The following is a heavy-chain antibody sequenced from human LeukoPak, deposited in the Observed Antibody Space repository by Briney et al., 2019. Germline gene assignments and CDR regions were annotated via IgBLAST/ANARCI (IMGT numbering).Heavy chain of an antibody. CDR3: AKVDPPIIEGGRGEAFDV. J-gene: IGHJ3*01. CDR1: GYSFTNFG. Sequence: ASVKVSCMASGYSFTNFGITWVRQAPGQGLQWMGWTSPYEDYPTYAQKFQGRVTMTTETSTNTAYMELRSLTSDDTAVYYCAKVDPPIIEGGRGEAFDVWGQGTLVTVSS. CDR2: TSPYEDYP. D-gene: IGHD1-26*01. V-gene: IGHV1-18*01.